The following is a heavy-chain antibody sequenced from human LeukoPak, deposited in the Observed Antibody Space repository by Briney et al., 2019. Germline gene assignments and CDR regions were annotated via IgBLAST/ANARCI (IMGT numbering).Heavy chain of an antibody. CDR3: ARGLTDRSSGLRNWYFDL. Sequence: SETLSLACTVSGGSISSYYWSWIRQPAGKGLEWIGRIYTSGSTNYNPSLKSRVTISVDTSKNQLSLKLSSVTAADTAVYYCARGLTDRSSGLRNWYFDLWGRGTLVTVSS. D-gene: IGHD6-25*01. CDR1: GGSISSYY. V-gene: IGHV4-4*07. CDR2: IYTSGST. J-gene: IGHJ2*01.